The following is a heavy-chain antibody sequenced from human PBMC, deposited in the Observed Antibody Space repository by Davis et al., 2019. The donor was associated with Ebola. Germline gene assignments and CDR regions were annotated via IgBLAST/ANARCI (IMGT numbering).Heavy chain of an antibody. J-gene: IGHJ6*04. D-gene: IGHD2-15*01. Sequence: AASVKVSCKASGGTFSSYTIDWVRQAPGQGLEWMGGIIPMFGTANYAQKFQGRVTITADESTSTAYMELSSLRSEDTAVYYCARVLVVVVAATRYYYGMDVWGKGTTVTVSS. CDR2: IIPMFGTA. CDR3: ARVLVVVVAATRYYYGMDV. CDR1: GGTFSSYT. V-gene: IGHV1-69*13.